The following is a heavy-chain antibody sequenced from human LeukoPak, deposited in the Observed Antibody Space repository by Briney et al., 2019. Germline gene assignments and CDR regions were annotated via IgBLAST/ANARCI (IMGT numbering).Heavy chain of an antibody. Sequence: PSETLSLTCSVSGDSISDFYWNWIRQPPGKRLEWIGNIHYSGNSNYNPSLQSRVTISIDTSRKQLFLKPTSVTAADTAVYYCALAPNSNWFDFWGQGTLVTVSS. J-gene: IGHJ5*01. V-gene: IGHV4-59*08. CDR2: IHYSGNS. D-gene: IGHD2-8*01. CDR1: GDSISDFY. CDR3: ALAPNSNWFDF.